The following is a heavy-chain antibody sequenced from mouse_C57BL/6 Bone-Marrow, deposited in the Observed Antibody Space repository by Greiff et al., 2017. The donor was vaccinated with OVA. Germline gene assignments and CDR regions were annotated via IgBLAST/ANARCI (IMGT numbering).Heavy chain of an antibody. CDR3: ASTSHYYGSRGAY. CDR2: ISYDGSN. V-gene: IGHV3-6*01. Sequence: DVKLVESGPGLVKPSQSLSLTCSVTGYSITSGYYWNWIRQFPGNKLEWMGYISYDGSNNYNPSLKNRISITRDTSKNQFFLKLNSVTTEDTATYYCASTSHYYGSRGAYWGQGTLVTVSA. CDR1: GYSITSGYY. J-gene: IGHJ3*01. D-gene: IGHD1-1*01.